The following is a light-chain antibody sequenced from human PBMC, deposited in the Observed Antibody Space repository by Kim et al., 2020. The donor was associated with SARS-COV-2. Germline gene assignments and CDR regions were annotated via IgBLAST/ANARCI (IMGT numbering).Light chain of an antibody. Sequence: QSALTQPASVSGSPGQSITISCTGTSSDAGGYNHVSWYQQYPGKAPKLMIYDVSKWPSGVSNRFSGSKSGNTASLTISGLQAEDEADYYCSSYRSSSTWVFGGGTQLTVL. CDR3: SSYRSSSTWV. CDR1: SSDAGGYNH. V-gene: IGLV2-14*01. CDR2: DVS. J-gene: IGLJ3*02.